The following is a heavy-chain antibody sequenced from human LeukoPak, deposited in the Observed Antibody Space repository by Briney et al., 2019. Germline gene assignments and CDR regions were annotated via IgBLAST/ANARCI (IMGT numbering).Heavy chain of an antibody. V-gene: IGHV4-31*03. Sequence: PSGTLSLTCTVSGGSISSGGYYWSWIRQHPGKGLEWIGYIYYSGSTYYNPSLKSRVTISVDTSKNQFSLKLSSVTAADTAVYYCARVWDDYGDWDAFDIWGQGTMVTVSS. CDR3: ARVWDDYGDWDAFDI. D-gene: IGHD4-17*01. CDR2: IYYSGST. CDR1: GGSISSGGYY. J-gene: IGHJ3*02.